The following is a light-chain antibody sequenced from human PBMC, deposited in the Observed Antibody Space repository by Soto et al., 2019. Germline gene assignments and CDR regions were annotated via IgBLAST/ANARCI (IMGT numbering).Light chain of an antibody. CDR1: SSNIGAGYD. J-gene: IGLJ2*01. CDR3: PVYDRRLSVV. Sequence: QSVLTQPPSVSGAPGQRVTISCTGSSSNIGAGYDVHWYQQLPGTAPQLLIYGNSKRPSGVPDRFSGSKSGTSASLAITGLQAEDGADYSCPVYDRRLSVVFGGGPQLTVL. CDR2: GNS. V-gene: IGLV1-40*01.